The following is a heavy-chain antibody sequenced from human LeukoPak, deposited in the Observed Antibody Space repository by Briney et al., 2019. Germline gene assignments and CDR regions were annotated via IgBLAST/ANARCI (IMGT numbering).Heavy chain of an antibody. V-gene: IGHV4-30-4*08. D-gene: IGHD2-21*02. CDR3: ARVTSMTVYYYYYMDV. CDR2: IYYSGTT. Sequence: PSETLSLTCTVSGGSISSSSYYWSWIRQPPGEGLEWIGYIYYSGTTYYNPSLKSRVTISVDTSKNQFSLKLSSVTAADTAVYYCARVTSMTVYYYYYMDVWGKGTTVTVSS. CDR1: GGSISSSSYY. J-gene: IGHJ6*03.